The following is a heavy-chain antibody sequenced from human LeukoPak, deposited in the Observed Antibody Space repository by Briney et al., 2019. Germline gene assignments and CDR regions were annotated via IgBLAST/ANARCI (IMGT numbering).Heavy chain of an antibody. CDR1: GFTFSSYW. D-gene: IGHD4-23*01. J-gene: IGHJ4*02. CDR2: INSDGSST. CDR3: ARDSGGYYFDY. Sequence: GGFLRLSCAASGFTFSSYWMHWVRQAPGKGLVWVSRINSDGSSTSYADSVKGRFTISRDNAKNTLYLQMNSLRAEDTAVYYCARDSGGYYFDYWGQGTLVTVSS. V-gene: IGHV3-74*01.